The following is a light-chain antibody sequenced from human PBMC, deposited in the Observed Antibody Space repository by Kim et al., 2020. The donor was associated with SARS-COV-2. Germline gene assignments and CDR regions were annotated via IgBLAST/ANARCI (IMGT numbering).Light chain of an antibody. V-gene: IGKV1-27*01. J-gene: IGKJ4*01. CDR2: AAS. CDR3: QKYNSSSVT. Sequence: DIQMTQSPSSLSASAGDRVTISCRASQGISNYLAWYQQKPGKVPNLLIYAASTMHSGAPSRFSGSGSGTDFTLTISSLQPEDVAIYYCQKYNSSSVTFGEGTKVEIK. CDR1: QGISNY.